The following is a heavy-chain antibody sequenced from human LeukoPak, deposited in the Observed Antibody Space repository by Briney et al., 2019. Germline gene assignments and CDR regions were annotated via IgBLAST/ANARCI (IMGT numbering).Heavy chain of an antibody. CDR3: ARDRVDTAMVTVLDY. CDR1: GFTFGSYS. V-gene: IGHV3-48*01. J-gene: IGHJ4*02. D-gene: IGHD5-18*01. Sequence: GGSLRLSCAASGFTFGSYSMNWVRQAPGKGLEWVSYISSSSSTIYYADSVKGRFTISRDNAKNSLYLQMNSLRAEDTAVYYCARDRVDTAMVTVLDYWGQGTLVTVSS. CDR2: ISSSSSTI.